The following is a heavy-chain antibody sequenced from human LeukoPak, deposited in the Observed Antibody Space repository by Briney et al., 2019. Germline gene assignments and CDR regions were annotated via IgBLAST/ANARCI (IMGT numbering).Heavy chain of an antibody. CDR1: GGSISSGSYY. D-gene: IGHD2-8*01. V-gene: IGHV4-61*01. Sequence: SETLSLTCTVSGGSISSGSYYWSWIRQPPGKGLEWIGYIYYSGSTNYNPSLKSRVTISVDTSKNQFSLKLSSVTAADTAVYYCARTRMARLYYFDYWGQGTLVTVSS. CDR2: IYYSGST. J-gene: IGHJ4*02. CDR3: ARTRMARLYYFDY.